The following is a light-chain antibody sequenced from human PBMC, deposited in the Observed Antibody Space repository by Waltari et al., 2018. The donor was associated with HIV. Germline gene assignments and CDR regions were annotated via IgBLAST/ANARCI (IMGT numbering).Light chain of an antibody. CDR2: LGS. V-gene: IGKV2-28*01. Sequence: DIVMTQSPLSLSVTPGAPAYISCRSGQSLLHSNGYNYLDWYLQKPGQSPQLLFYLGSKRSSGVPVRLAGSGSGTDFTLKISRVGAEHVGVYYCRPALQTPWTFGQAPKVEI. CDR3: RPALQTPWT. CDR1: QSLLHSNGYNY. J-gene: IGKJ1*01.